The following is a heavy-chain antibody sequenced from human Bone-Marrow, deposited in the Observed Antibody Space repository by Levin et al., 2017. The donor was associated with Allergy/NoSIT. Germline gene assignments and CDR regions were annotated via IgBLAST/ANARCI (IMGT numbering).Heavy chain of an antibody. V-gene: IGHV1-18*01. CDR1: GYTFSSYS. CDR2: ISAYSGKR. Sequence: GESLKISCKASGYTFSSYSIGWVRQAPGQGLEWMGWISAYSGKRHFAQKFQGRVTMTSERSTMTAYMELKSLQSDDTAVYYCARVISSRIYPLQVDYWGQGTLVTVSS. CDR3: ARVISSRIYPLQVDY. D-gene: IGHD6-13*01. J-gene: IGHJ4*02.